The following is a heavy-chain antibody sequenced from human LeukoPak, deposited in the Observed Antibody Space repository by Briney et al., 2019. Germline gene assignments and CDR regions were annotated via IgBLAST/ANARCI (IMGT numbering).Heavy chain of an antibody. D-gene: IGHD3-9*01. CDR1: GASITSGGYS. CDR3: ARETPLRYFDP. Sequence: SETLSLTCTVSGASITSGGYSWNRIRQPPGKGLEWIGIIYHSGTTHYNPSLESRVTISLDRSKNQFSLNLSSATAADTAVYYCARETPLRYFDPWGQGTLVTVSS. J-gene: IGHJ5*02. CDR2: IYHSGTT. V-gene: IGHV4-30-2*01.